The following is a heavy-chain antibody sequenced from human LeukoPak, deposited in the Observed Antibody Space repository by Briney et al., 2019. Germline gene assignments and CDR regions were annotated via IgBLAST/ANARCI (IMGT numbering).Heavy chain of an antibody. D-gene: IGHD4-17*01. CDR3: ARDGLYGDHDY. V-gene: IGHV1-69*04. J-gene: IGHJ4*02. CDR2: IIPILGIA. CDR1: GGTFSSYA. Sequence: SVKVSCKASGGTFSSYAISWVRQAPGQGLEWMGRIIPILGIANYAQKFQGRVTITADKSTSTAYMELSSLRSEDTAVYYCARDGLYGDHDYWGQGTLVTVSS.